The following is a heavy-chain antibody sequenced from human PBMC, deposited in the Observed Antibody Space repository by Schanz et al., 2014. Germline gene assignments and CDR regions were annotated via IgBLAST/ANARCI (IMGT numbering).Heavy chain of an antibody. CDR3: ARERPRKGDFDY. CDR1: GDTLSSYG. CDR2: INPTGGST. J-gene: IGHJ4*02. Sequence: PGSSFPFSFKASGDTLSSYGISWVRQAPGQGLEWMGIINPTGGSTSYAQRFQGRVTVTRDTSTSTVYLDLSSLRSEDTAVYYCARERPRKGDFDYWGQGTLVTVSS. D-gene: IGHD1-26*01. V-gene: IGHV1-46*01.